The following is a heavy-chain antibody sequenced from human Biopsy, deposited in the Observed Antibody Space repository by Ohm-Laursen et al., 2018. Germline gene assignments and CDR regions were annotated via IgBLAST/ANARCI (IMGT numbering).Heavy chain of an antibody. D-gene: IGHD3/OR15-3a*01. Sequence: GTLSLTCTVSGVYISDYYWSWIRQPPGRGLEWVGSIYYSGSTNYNPSLKSRVTISADTSKSQLSLHLTSVTAADTAVYYCASRGLVMASDYYFDDWGQGTLVTVSS. V-gene: IGHV4-59*08. CDR1: GVYISDYY. J-gene: IGHJ4*02. CDR2: IYYSGST. CDR3: ASRGLVMASDYYFDD.